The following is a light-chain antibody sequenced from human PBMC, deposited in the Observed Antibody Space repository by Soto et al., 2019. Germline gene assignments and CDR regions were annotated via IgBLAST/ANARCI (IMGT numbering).Light chain of an antibody. CDR1: SSDVGAYNY. CDR3: SSYTSSSTLV. J-gene: IGLJ2*01. CDR2: DVS. V-gene: IGLV2-14*01. Sequence: QSALTQPASVSGSPGQSITISCTGTSSDVGAYNYVSWYQQHPGKAPKLMIYDVSNRPSGVSNRFSGSKSGNTAPLTISGLQAEDEADYCCSSYTSSSTLVFGGGTQLTVL.